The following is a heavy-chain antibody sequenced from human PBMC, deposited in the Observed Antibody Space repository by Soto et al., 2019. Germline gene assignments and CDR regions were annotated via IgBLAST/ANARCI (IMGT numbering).Heavy chain of an antibody. Sequence: SETLSLTCSVSGDSISSSGYYWSWIRQHPGKGLEWIGHIYYSGNTYYNPSLESRFTISVDTSKNQFSLNLSSVTAADTAVYYCARDSGFYSSSSFDYWGRGTLVTVSS. J-gene: IGHJ4*02. V-gene: IGHV4-31*03. CDR1: GDSISSSGYY. D-gene: IGHD6-6*01. CDR2: IYYSGNT. CDR3: ARDSGFYSSSSFDY.